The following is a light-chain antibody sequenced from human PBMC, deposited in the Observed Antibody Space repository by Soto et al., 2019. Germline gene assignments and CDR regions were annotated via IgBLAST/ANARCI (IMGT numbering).Light chain of an antibody. CDR1: SSNIGSNT. CDR2: SNN. CDR3: AAWDDSLNGVV. J-gene: IGLJ2*01. V-gene: IGLV1-44*01. Sequence: QSVLTQPPSASGTPGQRVTISCSGSSSNIGSNTANWYQQLPGTAPKLLIYSNNQRPSGVPDRFSGSKSGISASLAISGLQSEDEADYYCAAWDDSLNGVVFGGGIKLTVL.